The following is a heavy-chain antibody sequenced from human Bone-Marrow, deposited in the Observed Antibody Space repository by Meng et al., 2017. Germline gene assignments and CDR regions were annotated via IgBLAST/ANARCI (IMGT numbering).Heavy chain of an antibody. Sequence: EVQLVESGGGLVQPGGSLRLSCAASGFAFSSYDMHWVRQAKGKGLEWVSAIGTGGDTYYSGSVKGRFTISREDAKNTLYLQMNSLRADDTAVYYCVKEGQLGYFDSWGHGTLVTVSS. D-gene: IGHD1-1*01. V-gene: IGHV3-13*01. CDR2: IGTGGDT. CDR3: VKEGQLGYFDS. CDR1: GFAFSSYD. J-gene: IGHJ4*01.